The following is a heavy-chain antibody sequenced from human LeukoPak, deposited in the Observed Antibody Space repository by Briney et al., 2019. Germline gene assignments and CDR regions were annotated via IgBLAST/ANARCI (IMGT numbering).Heavy chain of an antibody. D-gene: IGHD1-26*01. Sequence: GGSLRVSCAASGFTFSRYWMSWVRQAPGKGLKWVANTKQDGSEKYYLESVKGRFTISRDNAKNSLNLHMNSLRGEDTAVYYCALSSGNYAIPFDYWGQGTLVTVSS. CDR1: GFTFSRYW. J-gene: IGHJ4*02. V-gene: IGHV3-7*01. CDR2: TKQDGSEK. CDR3: ALSSGNYAIPFDY.